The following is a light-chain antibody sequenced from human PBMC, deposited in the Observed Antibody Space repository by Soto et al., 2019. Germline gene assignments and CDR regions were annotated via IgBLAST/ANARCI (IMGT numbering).Light chain of an antibody. CDR2: EVS. Sequence: QSVLTQPASVSGSPGQSITISCSGTNSDVGGYNYVSWYQQHPGKAPKLMIYEVSYRPSGISNRFSGSKSDNTASLTISGLQAEDEADYYCSSYTTSSLYVFGTGTKLTVL. CDR3: SSYTTSSLYV. V-gene: IGLV2-14*01. CDR1: NSDVGGYNY. J-gene: IGLJ1*01.